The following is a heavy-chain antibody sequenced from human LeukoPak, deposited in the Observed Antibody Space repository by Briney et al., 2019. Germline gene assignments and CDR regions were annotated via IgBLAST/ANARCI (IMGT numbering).Heavy chain of an antibody. CDR3: ARGLTGEAGY. Sequence: SDTLSLICTVSGRSISSYYWSWLRHPPGKGLEWIGYIYNSGSTNYNPSLKSRVTISVDTSKNQFSLKLSSVTAADTAVYYCARGLTGEAGYWGQGTLVTVSS. CDR1: GRSISSYY. CDR2: IYNSGST. J-gene: IGHJ4*02. V-gene: IGHV4-59*07.